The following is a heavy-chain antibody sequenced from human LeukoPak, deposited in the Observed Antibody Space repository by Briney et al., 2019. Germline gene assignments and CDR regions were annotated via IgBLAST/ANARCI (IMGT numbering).Heavy chain of an antibody. V-gene: IGHV6-1*01. J-gene: IGHJ4*02. Sequence: QTLSLTCAISGDSVSSNSATWTWIRQSPSRGLEWLGRTYYRSKWYNDYALSVKSRITINPDTSKNHFSLQLNSVTPEDTAVYYCARGSSSNSWYFDYWGQGTLVAVSS. D-gene: IGHD6-13*01. CDR3: ARGSSSNSWYFDY. CDR1: GDSVSSNSAT. CDR2: TYYRSKWYN.